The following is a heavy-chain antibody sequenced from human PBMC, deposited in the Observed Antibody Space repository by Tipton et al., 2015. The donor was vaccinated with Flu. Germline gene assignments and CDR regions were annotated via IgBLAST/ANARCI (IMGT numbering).Heavy chain of an antibody. D-gene: IGHD4-11*01. CDR1: GGSVSPYY. J-gene: IGHJ6*02. CDR2: IYYRGTT. Sequence: TLSLTCTVSGGSVSPYYWNWVRQSPGKGLEWIGYIYYRGTTGYNPSLNSRVTISVDTSKNQVSLKVTSVTAADTAVYYCARDLVQDYRDQYFGMDVWGQGTTVTVSS. V-gene: IGHV4-59*02. CDR3: ARDLVQDYRDQYFGMDV.